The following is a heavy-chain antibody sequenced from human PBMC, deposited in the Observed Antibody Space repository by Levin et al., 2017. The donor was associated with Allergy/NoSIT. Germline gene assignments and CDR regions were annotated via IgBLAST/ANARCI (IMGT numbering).Heavy chain of an antibody. J-gene: IGHJ2*01. CDR1: GGSISSGSYY. D-gene: IGHD2-2*01. V-gene: IGHV4-61*02. CDR2: IYTSGST. Sequence: SETLSLTCTVSGGSISSGSYYWSWIRQPAGKGLEWIGRIYTSGSTNYNPSLKSRVTISVDTSKNQFSLKLSSVTAADTAVYYCARGVIVVVPAAMRANSAGRQQYWYFDLWGRGTLVTVSS. CDR3: ARGVIVVVPAAMRANSAGRQQYWYFDL.